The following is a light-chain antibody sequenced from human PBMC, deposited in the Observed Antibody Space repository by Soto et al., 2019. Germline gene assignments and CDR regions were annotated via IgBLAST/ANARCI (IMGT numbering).Light chain of an antibody. V-gene: IGKV3-11*01. J-gene: IGKJ1*01. CDR1: QSVSNY. CDR2: DTF. Sequence: IVLTQSPATLSLSPGARATLSCRAGQSVSNYLAWYQQKPGQAPRLLIYDTFNRATGIPARFSGSGSGTDFPLIISSLEPEDVAVYCCVQQNTWPCTFGQGTKVEIK. CDR3: VQQNTWPCT.